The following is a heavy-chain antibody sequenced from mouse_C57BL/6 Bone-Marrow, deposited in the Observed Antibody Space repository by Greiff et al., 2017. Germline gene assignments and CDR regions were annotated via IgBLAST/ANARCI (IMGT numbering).Heavy chain of an antibody. CDR2: IDPADGDT. V-gene: IGHV14-1*01. D-gene: IGHD2-4*01. CDR1: GFNIKDYY. J-gene: IGHJ3*01. Sequence: EVQLQQSGAELVRPGASVKLSCTASGFNIKDYYMHWVKQRPEQGLEWIGRIDPADGDTEYDPKFKGKAHITADTSSNTANLQLSRLTAEDTAVYYGTTRNEYDVWGQGTLVTGSA. CDR3: TTRNEYDV.